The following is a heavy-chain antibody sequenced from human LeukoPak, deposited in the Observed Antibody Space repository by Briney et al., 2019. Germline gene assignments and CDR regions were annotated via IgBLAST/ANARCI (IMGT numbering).Heavy chain of an antibody. J-gene: IGHJ4*02. CDR3: ARASRVWFGGLDY. CDR1: GGSISSGGYS. Sequence: SQTLSLTCAVSGGSISSGGYSWSWIRQPPGKGLEWIGYIYHRGSTYYNPSLKSRVTISVDRSKNQFSLKLSSVTAADTAVYYCARASRVWFGGLDYWGQGTLVTVSS. CDR2: IYHRGST. V-gene: IGHV4-30-2*01. D-gene: IGHD3-10*01.